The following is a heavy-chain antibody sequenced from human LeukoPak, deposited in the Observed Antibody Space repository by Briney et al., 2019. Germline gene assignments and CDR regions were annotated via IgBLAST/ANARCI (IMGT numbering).Heavy chain of an antibody. V-gene: IGHV1-69*01. CDR3: ASYYDSSGPFDY. CDR2: IIPIFGTA. J-gene: IGHJ4*02. Sequence: GAXXKVSCKASGGXXXXYAXSWVRQXPXQGXEXMGGIIPIFGTANYAQKFQGRVTITADESTSTAYMELSSLRSEDTAVYYCASYYDSSGPFDYWGRGTLVTVSS. CDR1: GGXXXXYA. D-gene: IGHD3-22*01.